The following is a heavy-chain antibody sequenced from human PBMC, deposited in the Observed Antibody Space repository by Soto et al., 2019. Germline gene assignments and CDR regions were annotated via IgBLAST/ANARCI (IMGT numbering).Heavy chain of an antibody. D-gene: IGHD6-13*01. J-gene: IGHJ6*02. CDR1: GYTFTGYY. CDR2: INPNSGGT. Sequence: AASVKVSCKASGYTFTGYYMHWVRQAPGQGLEWMGWINPNSGGTNYAQKFQGWVTMTRDTSISTAYMELSRLRSDDTAVYYCARAFTSAGYSSQGDYYYGMDVWGQGTTVTVSS. CDR3: ARAFTSAGYSSQGDYYYGMDV. V-gene: IGHV1-2*04.